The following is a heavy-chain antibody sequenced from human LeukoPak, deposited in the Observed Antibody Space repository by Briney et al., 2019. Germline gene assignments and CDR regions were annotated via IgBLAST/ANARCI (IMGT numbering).Heavy chain of an antibody. CDR3: AKDHSADGWPTFEY. D-gene: IGHD5-24*01. CDR2: ITKYDGRL. J-gene: IGHJ4*02. V-gene: IGHV3-23*01. Sequence: GGALRLSCAVSGLGVHTFAMSWVRQAPGKGLEWLASITKYDGRLYYADSVRGRFTISRDTSQNELYLQMNSLRVDDSAIYYCAKDHSADGWPTFEYWGRGTLVTASS. CDR1: GLGVHTFA.